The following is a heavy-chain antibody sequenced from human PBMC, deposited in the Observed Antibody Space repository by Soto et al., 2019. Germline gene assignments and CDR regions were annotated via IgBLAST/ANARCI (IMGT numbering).Heavy chain of an antibody. CDR1: GFSLTTSGVG. Sequence: QITLKESGPTLVKPTQTLTLTCTFSGFSLTTSGVGVGWIRQTPGKALEWLALIYWEDDKRYSPSLRSRLNITKDTSKNHVVLTMTNLDPVDTATYYCAHRMTYDDWDYWGQGSLVTVSS. CDR3: AHRMTYDDWDY. D-gene: IGHD4-17*01. CDR2: IYWEDDK. V-gene: IGHV2-5*02. J-gene: IGHJ4*02.